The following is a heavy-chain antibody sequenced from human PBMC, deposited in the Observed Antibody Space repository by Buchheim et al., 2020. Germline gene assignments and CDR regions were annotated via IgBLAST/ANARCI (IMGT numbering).Heavy chain of an antibody. Sequence: EVQLVESGGGLVQPGGSLRLSCAASGFTFSSYSMNWVRQAPGKGLEWVSYISSSSSTIYYADSVKGRFTISRDNAKNSLYLQMNSLRAEDTAVYYCARDADYYGSGSQAVFDYWGQGTL. CDR1: GFTFSSYS. D-gene: IGHD3-10*01. V-gene: IGHV3-48*01. J-gene: IGHJ4*02. CDR2: ISSSSSTI. CDR3: ARDADYYGSGSQAVFDY.